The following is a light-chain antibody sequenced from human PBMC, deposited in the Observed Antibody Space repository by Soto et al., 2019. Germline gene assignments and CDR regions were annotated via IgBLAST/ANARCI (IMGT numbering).Light chain of an antibody. V-gene: IGLV2-14*01. J-gene: IGLJ3*02. Sequence: QSALTQPASVSGSPGQSITISCTGTSSDVGNYNYVSWYQLHPGKAPKLMIYDVSSRPSGVSDRFSGSKFGTTASLAVSGLHAEDEADYYCSSYTTRNSVVFGGGTKLTVL. CDR2: DVS. CDR1: SSDVGNYNY. CDR3: SSYTTRNSVV.